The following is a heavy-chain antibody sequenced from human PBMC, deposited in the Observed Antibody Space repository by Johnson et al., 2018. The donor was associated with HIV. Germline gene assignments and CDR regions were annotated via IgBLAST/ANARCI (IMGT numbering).Heavy chain of an antibody. CDR1: GFTFSSYW. J-gene: IGHJ3*02. CDR3: ARGVSSGYYSNAFDI. CDR2: IKLDGSEK. D-gene: IGHD3-22*01. V-gene: IGHV3-7*03. Sequence: VQLVESGGGLVQPGGSLRLSCAASGFTFSSYWMSWVRQAPGKGLEWVANIKLDGSEKYYVDSVKGRFTISRDNAKNSLYLQMNSLRAEDTALYYCARGVSSGYYSNAFDIWGQGTMVIVSS.